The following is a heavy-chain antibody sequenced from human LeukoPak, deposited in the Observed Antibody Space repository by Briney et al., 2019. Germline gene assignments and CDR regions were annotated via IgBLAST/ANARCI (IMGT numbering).Heavy chain of an antibody. CDR1: GYTFTSYA. D-gene: IGHD3-22*01. J-gene: IGHJ3*02. CDR3: AKDFITMIGPDAFDI. CDR2: INAGNGNT. Sequence: ASVKVSCKASGYTFTSYAMHWVRQAPGQRLEWMGWINAGNGNTKYSQKFQGRVTITRDTSASTAYMELSSLRSEDTAVYYCAKDFITMIGPDAFDIWGQGTMVTVSS. V-gene: IGHV1-3*01.